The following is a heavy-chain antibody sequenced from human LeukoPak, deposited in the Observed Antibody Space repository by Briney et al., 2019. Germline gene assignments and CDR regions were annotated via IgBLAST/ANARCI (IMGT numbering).Heavy chain of an antibody. V-gene: IGHV3-72*01. J-gene: IGHJ4*02. CDR3: ARGYCSSTSCRYAPDS. D-gene: IGHD2-2*01. CDR1: GFTFSDYY. Sequence: GGSLRLSCAASGFTFSDYYMDWVRQAPGKGLEWVGRTRNKANGYTTYYAASVKGRFTISRDDSKNSVYLHMNSLKTEDTAVYYCARGYCSSTSCRYAPDSWGQGPLVTVSS. CDR2: TRNKANGYTT.